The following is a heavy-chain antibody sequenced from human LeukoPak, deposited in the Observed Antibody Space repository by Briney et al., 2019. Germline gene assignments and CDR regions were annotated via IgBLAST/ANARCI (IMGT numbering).Heavy chain of an antibody. V-gene: IGHV1-2*06. CDR2: INPNSGGT. J-gene: IGHJ4*02. D-gene: IGHD3-22*01. Sequence: XMHXVRQAPGQGLEWMGRINPNSGGTDYAQKFQGRVTMTRDTSISTVYMELSRLRSDDTAVYYCARVGYYESSGYYEYWGQGTLVTVSS. CDR3: ARVGYYESSGYYEY. CDR1: X.